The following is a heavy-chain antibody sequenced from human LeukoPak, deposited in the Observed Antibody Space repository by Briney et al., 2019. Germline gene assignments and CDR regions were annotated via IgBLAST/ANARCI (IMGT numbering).Heavy chain of an antibody. Sequence: GGSLRLSCAASGFTFNNYAMSWVRQAPGKGLEWVSAISGSGGSTYYADSVKGRFTISRDNSRNALSLQMNSLRAEDTAVYYCAKATQWTSDYWGQGTLVTVSS. V-gene: IGHV3-23*01. J-gene: IGHJ4*02. CDR1: GFTFNNYA. D-gene: IGHD6-19*01. CDR3: AKATQWTSDY. CDR2: ISGSGGST.